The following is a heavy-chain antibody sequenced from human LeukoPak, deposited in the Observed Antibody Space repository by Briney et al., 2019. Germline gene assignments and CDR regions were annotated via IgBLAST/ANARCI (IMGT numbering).Heavy chain of an antibody. V-gene: IGHV3-23*01. CDR3: AKNRGSTWFSPLDS. Sequence: GGSLRLSCAASGFTFGSYAMSWVRQAPGKGLDWVSSIIIRGGNRYYADSVKGRFTISRDNSKNTLFLQMNSPKAEDTGIYYCAKNRGSTWFSPLDSWGQGTLGTVSS. CDR1: GFTFGSYA. D-gene: IGHD6-13*01. J-gene: IGHJ4*02. CDR2: IIIRGGNR.